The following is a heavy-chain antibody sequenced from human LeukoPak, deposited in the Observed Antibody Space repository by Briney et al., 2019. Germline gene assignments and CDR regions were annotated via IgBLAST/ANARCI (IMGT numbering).Heavy chain of an antibody. D-gene: IGHD3-22*01. V-gene: IGHV3-30*03. Sequence: GGSLRLSCAASGSTFSSYGMHWVRQAPGKGLEWVAVISYDGSNKYYADSVKGRFTISRDNSKNTLYLQMNSLRAEDTAVYYCARGGHYYDSSGYYLDYWGQGTLVTVSS. J-gene: IGHJ4*02. CDR1: GSTFSSYG. CDR3: ARGGHYYDSSGYYLDY. CDR2: ISYDGSNK.